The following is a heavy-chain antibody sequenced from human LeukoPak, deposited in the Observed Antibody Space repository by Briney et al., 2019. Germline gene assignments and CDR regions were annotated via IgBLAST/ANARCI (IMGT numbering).Heavy chain of an antibody. J-gene: IGHJ5*02. D-gene: IGHD6-19*01. V-gene: IGHV3-9*01. CDR2: ISWKSDTR. CDR1: GFRFDGHA. Sequence: GRSLRLSCAASGFRFDGHAMPWVRQAPGKGLEWVSGISWKSDTRGYADSVKGRFTISRDNVKNSLYLQMNSLRPEDTALYYCAKDGRGSGWYSGNWFDPWGQGTLVIVSS. CDR3: AKDGRGSGWYSGNWFDP.